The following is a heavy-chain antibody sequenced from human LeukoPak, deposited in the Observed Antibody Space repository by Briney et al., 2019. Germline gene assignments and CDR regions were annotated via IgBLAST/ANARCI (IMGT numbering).Heavy chain of an antibody. J-gene: IGHJ4*02. D-gene: IGHD6-13*01. V-gene: IGHV4-59*01. Sequence: PSETLSLTCTVSGGSISSYYWNWTRQPPGKGLEWIGYIYYSGSTNYSPSLKSRVTMSVDTSKKQFSLKVSSVIAADTAVYYCARGHSSSWYSFDYWGQGTLVTVSS. CDR3: ARGHSSSWYSFDY. CDR1: GGSISSYY. CDR2: IYYSGST.